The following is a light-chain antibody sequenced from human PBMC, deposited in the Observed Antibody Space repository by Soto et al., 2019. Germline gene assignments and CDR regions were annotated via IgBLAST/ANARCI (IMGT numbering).Light chain of an antibody. CDR2: AAS. Sequence: AIRMTQSPSSFSASTGDRVTITCRASQSISSYLNWYQQKPGKAPKLLIYAASSLQSGVPSRFSGSVSGTDFTLTITRLEPEDFAVFYCQQYGSSEIIFGQGTRLEIK. CDR1: QSISSY. J-gene: IGKJ5*01. V-gene: IGKV1-8*01. CDR3: QQYGSSEII.